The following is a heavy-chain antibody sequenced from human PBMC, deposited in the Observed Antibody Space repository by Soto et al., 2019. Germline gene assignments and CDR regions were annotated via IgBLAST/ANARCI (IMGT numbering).Heavy chain of an antibody. CDR3: ARHRTTVTARRFDY. CDR2: IYYSGST. V-gene: IGHV4-39*01. D-gene: IGHD4-4*01. CDR1: GGSISSSSYY. Sequence: QLQLQESGPGLVKPSETLSLTCTVSGGSISSSSYYWGWIRQPPGKGLEWIGSIYYSGSTYYNPSLKSRVTISVEASKNQFSLKLSSVTAADTAVYYCARHRTTVTARRFDYWGQGTLVTVSS. J-gene: IGHJ4*02.